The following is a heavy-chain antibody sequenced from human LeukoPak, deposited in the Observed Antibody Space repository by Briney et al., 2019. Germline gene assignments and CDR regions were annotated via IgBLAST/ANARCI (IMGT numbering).Heavy chain of an antibody. CDR2: VSSSGRHM. Sequence: GGSLRLSCAASGFIFSDYYMSWIRQAPGKGLEWVSSVSSSGRHMYYADSVKGRFTISRDNAKNSLYLQMNSLRAEDTAVYYCGRVKEASPFDIWAQGTMVTVSS. CDR1: GFIFSDYY. D-gene: IGHD5-12*01. CDR3: GRVKEASPFDI. V-gene: IGHV3-11*04. J-gene: IGHJ3*02.